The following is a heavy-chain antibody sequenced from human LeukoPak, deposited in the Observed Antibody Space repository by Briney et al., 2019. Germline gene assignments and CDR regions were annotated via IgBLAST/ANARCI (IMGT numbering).Heavy chain of an antibody. CDR1: GFTFSSYW. CDR3: ARVAGGSSPYYFDY. J-gene: IGHJ4*02. Sequence: PGGSTRLSCAASGFTFSSYWMHWVRQAPGKGLVWVSRINSDGSSTSYADSVKGRFTISRDNAKNTLYLQMNSLRAEDTAVYYCARVAGGSSPYYFDYWGRGTLVTVSS. CDR2: INSDGSST. D-gene: IGHD6-13*01. V-gene: IGHV3-74*01.